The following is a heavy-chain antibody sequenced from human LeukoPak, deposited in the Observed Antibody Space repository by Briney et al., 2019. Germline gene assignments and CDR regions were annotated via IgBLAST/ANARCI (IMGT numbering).Heavy chain of an antibody. J-gene: IGHJ6*03. CDR1: GFTVSSNY. Sequence: GGSLRLSCAASGFTVSSNYMSWVRQAPGKGLEWVSVIYSGGSTYYADSVKGRFTISRDNAKNSLYLQMNSLRAEDTAVYYCASVREQLVRYYYYYMDVWGKGTTVTVSS. V-gene: IGHV3-53*01. CDR2: IYSGGST. CDR3: ASVREQLVRYYYYYMDV. D-gene: IGHD6-13*01.